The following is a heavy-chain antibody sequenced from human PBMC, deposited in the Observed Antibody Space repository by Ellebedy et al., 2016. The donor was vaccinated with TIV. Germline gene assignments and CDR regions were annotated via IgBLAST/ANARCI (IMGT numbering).Heavy chain of an antibody. J-gene: IGHJ4*02. D-gene: IGHD7-27*01. CDR3: TKDLLRGIWGGSGRDY. Sequence: GGSLRLSXAASGFTFDDYAMHWVRQAPGKGLEWVSGISWRGHYIGYADSVRGRLTISRDNAKSSLYLQMNSLRIEDTAVYYCTKDLLRGIWGGSGRDYWGQGTLVTVSS. CDR2: ISWRGHYI. V-gene: IGHV3-9*01. CDR1: GFTFDDYA.